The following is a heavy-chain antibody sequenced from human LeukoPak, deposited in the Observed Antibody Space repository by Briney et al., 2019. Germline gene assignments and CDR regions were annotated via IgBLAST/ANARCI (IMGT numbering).Heavy chain of an antibody. CDR3: ARGMVRAKGYYYGMDV. CDR2: ISYDGSNK. CDR1: GFTFSGYA. J-gene: IGHJ6*04. D-gene: IGHD3-10*01. Sequence: PGRSLRLSCAASGFTFSGYAMHWVRQAPGKGLEWVAVISYDGSNKYYADSVKGRFTISRDNSKNTLYLQMNSLRAEDTAVYYCARGMVRAKGYYYGMDVWGKGTTVTVSS. V-gene: IGHV3-30*04.